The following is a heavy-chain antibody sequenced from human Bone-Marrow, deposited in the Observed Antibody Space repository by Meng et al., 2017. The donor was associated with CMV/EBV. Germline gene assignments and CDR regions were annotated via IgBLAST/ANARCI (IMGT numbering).Heavy chain of an antibody. CDR1: GGSISSYY. V-gene: IGHV4-59*01. CDR3: AKGRYYDSSGSLGSDY. CDR2: IYYSGST. J-gene: IGHJ4*02. D-gene: IGHD3-22*01. Sequence: SETLSLTCTVSGGSISSYYWSWIRQPPGKGLEWIGYIYYSGSTNYNPSLKSRVTISVDTSKNQFSLKLSSVTAADTAVYYCAKGRYYDSSGSLGSDYWGQGTLVTVSS.